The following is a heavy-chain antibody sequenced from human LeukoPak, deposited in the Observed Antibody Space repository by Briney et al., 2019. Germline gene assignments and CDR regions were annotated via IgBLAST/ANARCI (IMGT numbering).Heavy chain of an antibody. CDR3: AGGAAVTGPIGFDY. J-gene: IGHJ4*02. CDR2: INHSGST. V-gene: IGHV4-34*01. Sequence: PSETLSLTCAVYGGSFSGYYWSWIRQPPGKGLEWIGEINHSGSTNYNPSLKSRVTISVDTSKNQFSLKLSSVTAADTAVYYCAGGAAVTGPIGFDYWGQGTLVTVSS. CDR1: GGSFSGYY. D-gene: IGHD4-17*01.